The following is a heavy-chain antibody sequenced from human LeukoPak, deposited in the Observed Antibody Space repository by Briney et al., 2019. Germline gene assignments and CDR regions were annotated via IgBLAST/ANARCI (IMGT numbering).Heavy chain of an antibody. CDR3: ARSRAYCGGDCYTDTFDY. V-gene: IGHV1-69*04. Sequence: SVKVSCKASGSTFSSYAISWVRQAPGQGLEWMGRIIPILGIANYAQKFQGRVTITADKSTSTAYMELSSLRYEDTAVYYCARSRAYCGGDCYTDTFDYWGQGTLVTVSS. CDR1: GSTFSSYA. CDR2: IIPILGIA. J-gene: IGHJ4*02. D-gene: IGHD2-21*02.